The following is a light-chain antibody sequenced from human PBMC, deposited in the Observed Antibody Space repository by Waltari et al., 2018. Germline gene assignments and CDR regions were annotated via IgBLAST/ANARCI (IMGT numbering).Light chain of an antibody. CDR3: SSYTSSRTRV. CDR2: DVN. V-gene: IGLV2-14*01. J-gene: IGLJ3*02. Sequence: QSALTQPASVSGSPGQSITISCTGTSLDVGGYNYVSWYQQHPGKAPKLRIYDVNNRPSGVSNRFSGSKTDNTASLTISGLQAEDEADYYCSSYTSSRTRVFGGGTKLTVL. CDR1: SLDVGGYNY.